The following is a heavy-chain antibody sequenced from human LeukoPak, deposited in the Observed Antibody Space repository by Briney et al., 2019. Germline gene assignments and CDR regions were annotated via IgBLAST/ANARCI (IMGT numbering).Heavy chain of an antibody. CDR2: TYYRSRWGN. J-gene: IGHJ4*02. CDR1: GDSVSNNIAT. Sequence: SQTLSLTCAISGDSVSNNIATWNWVRQSPSRGLEWLGRTYYRSRWGNDYAISVKGRITINPDTSRNQFSLQLNSVTPEDTAVYYCASVLTVRGNFYFDYWGQGTLVTVSS. D-gene: IGHD4-23*01. CDR3: ASVLTVRGNFYFDY. V-gene: IGHV6-1*01.